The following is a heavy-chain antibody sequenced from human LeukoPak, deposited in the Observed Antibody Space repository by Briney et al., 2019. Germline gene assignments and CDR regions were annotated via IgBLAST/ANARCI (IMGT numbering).Heavy chain of an antibody. Sequence: ASVKVSCKASGYTFTSYDINWVRQATGQGLEWMGWMNPNSGNTGYAQKFQGRVTMNRNTSISTAYMELSSLRSEDTAVYYCARGVSSITMIVVVTVYYYYYMDVWGKGTTVTVSS. CDR3: ARGVSSITMIVVVTVYYYYYMDV. D-gene: IGHD3-22*01. CDR2: MNPNSGNT. CDR1: GYTFTSYD. J-gene: IGHJ6*03. V-gene: IGHV1-8*01.